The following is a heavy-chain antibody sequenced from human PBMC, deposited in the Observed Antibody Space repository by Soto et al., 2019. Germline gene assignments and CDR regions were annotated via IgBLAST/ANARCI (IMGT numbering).Heavy chain of an antibody. CDR3: ARGTYYHGDNGYYYFDS. CDR2: ISRTSNTI. V-gene: IGHV3-48*02. CDR1: GFTFSSES. D-gene: IGHD3-3*01. J-gene: IGHJ4*02. Sequence: GGSLRLSCAASGFTFSSESMIWLRQAPGKGLEWISFISRTSNTIYYVGSVKGRFTTSRDNGKNLLYLQMNDLRDEDTAVYYCARGTYYHGDNGYYYFDSWGTGTMVTVYS.